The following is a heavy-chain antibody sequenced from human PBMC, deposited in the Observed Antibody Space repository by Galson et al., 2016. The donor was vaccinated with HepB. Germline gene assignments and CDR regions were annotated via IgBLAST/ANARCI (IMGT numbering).Heavy chain of an antibody. J-gene: IGHJ6*04. CDR1: GFTFSNYG. D-gene: IGHD2-2*01. CDR3: VQGSTAPAV. CDR2: ISRSGDST. Sequence: SLRLSCAASGFTFSNYGMTWVRQAPGKGLEVVSSISRSGDSTDYADSVRGRFTISRDNSKNTLYLQMNSLRAEDTALYYCVQGSTAPAVWGKGTTVTVSS. V-gene: IGHV3-23*01.